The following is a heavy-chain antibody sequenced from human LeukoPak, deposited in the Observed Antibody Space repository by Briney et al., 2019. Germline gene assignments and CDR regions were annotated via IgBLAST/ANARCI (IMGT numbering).Heavy chain of an antibody. CDR1: GYTFTSYY. J-gene: IGHJ5*02. V-gene: IGHV1-46*01. CDR3: ARGERAYSSSWVVSINWFDP. D-gene: IGHD6-13*01. CDR2: INPSGGST. Sequence: ASVKVSCKASGYTFTSYYMHWERQAPGQGLEWMGIINPSGGSTSYAQKFQGRVTMTRDTSTSTVYMELSSLRSEDTAVYYCARGERAYSSSWVVSINWFDPWGQGTLVTVSS.